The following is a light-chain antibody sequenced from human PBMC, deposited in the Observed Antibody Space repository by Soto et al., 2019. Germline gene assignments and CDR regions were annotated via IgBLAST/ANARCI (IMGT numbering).Light chain of an antibody. J-gene: IGKJ1*01. Sequence: EIVLTQSPGTLSLSPGERATLSCRASQSVSSSYLAWYQQKPGQAPRLLIYGASSRATGIPDRFRGSGSGTDFTLTISRLEPADLAVYYCQQYGSSRWTFGQGTKVQVK. V-gene: IGKV3-20*01. CDR1: QSVSSSY. CDR3: QQYGSSRWT. CDR2: GAS.